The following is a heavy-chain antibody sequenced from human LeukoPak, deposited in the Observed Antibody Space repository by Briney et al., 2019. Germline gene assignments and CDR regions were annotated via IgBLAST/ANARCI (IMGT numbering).Heavy chain of an antibody. J-gene: IGHJ4*02. V-gene: IGHV3-23*01. CDR2: ICGFGSSP. D-gene: IGHD3-22*01. CDR1: GFSFSNYA. Sequence: PGGSLRLSCVASGFSFSNYAMSWVRQAPGKGLEWVSGICGFGSSPYYADSVKGRFTISRDNSKNTLYLQMNSLRAEDTAVYYCADLGTTYYYDHSTYWGRGTLVTVSS. CDR3: ADLGTTYYYDHSTY.